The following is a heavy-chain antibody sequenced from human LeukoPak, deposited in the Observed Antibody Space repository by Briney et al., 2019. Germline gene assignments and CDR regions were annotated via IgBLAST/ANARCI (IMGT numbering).Heavy chain of an antibody. CDR3: AKQERRYCSGGSCSPGDY. V-gene: IGHV3-30*18. J-gene: IGHJ4*02. CDR2: ISYDGSNK. Sequence: GGSLRLSCAASGFTFSSYGMHWVRQAPGKGLEWVAVISYDGSNKYYADSVKGRFTIPRDNSKNTLYLQMNSLRAEDTAVYYCAKQERRYCSGGSCSPGDYWGQGTLVTVSS. CDR1: GFTFSSYG. D-gene: IGHD2-15*01.